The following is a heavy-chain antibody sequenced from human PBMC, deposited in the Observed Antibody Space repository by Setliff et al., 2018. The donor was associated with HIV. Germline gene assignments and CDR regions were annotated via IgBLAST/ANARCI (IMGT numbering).Heavy chain of an antibody. V-gene: IGHV1-69*13. J-gene: IGHJ4*02. D-gene: IGHD3-10*01. CDR3: ATVFYYDSERFSLDY. CDR2: IIPLFGTS. Sequence: SVKVSCKASGGTCNNYAISGGRQAPGQGLEWVGGIIPLFGTSNYALKFQGRVTITANESTNTAHMEVSSLRSVDTAMYYCATVFYYDSERFSLDYWGQGMLVTVSS. CDR1: GGTCNNYA.